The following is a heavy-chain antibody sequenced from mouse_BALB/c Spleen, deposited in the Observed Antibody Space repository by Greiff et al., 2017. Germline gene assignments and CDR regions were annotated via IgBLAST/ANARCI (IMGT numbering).Heavy chain of an antibody. V-gene: IGHV1S135*01. J-gene: IGHJ4*01. CDR3: ASRGGVIRKSSYYYAMDY. Sequence: LVESGPELVKPGASVKVSCKASGYSFTDYNMYWVKQSHGKSLEWIGYIDPYNGGTSYNQKFKGKATLTVDKSSSTAFMHLNSLTSEDSAVYYCASRGGVIRKSSYYYAMDYWGQGTSVTVSS. CDR2: IDPYNGGT. D-gene: IGHD2-4*01. CDR1: GYSFTDYN.